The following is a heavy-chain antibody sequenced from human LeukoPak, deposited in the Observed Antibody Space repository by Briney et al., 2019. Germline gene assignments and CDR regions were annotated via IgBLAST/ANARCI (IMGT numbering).Heavy chain of an antibody. CDR3: ARGRRGQFGNYYYGMDV. J-gene: IGHJ6*02. Sequence: GASVKVSCKASGYTFTSYGISWVRQAPGQGLEWMGWISAYNGNTNYAQKLQGRVTMTTDTSTSTAYMELRSLRSDDTAVYYCARGRRGQFGNYYYGMDVWGQGTTVTVSS. V-gene: IGHV1-18*01. CDR2: ISAYNGNT. D-gene: IGHD3-10*01. CDR1: GYTFTSYG.